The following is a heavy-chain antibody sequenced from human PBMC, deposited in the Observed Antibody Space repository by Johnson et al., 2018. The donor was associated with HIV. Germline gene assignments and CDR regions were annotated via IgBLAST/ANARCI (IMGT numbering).Heavy chain of an antibody. J-gene: IGHJ3*01. CDR2: ISFDGSNK. CDR1: GFTFNKFA. D-gene: IGHD3-3*01. V-gene: IGHV3-30*04. Sequence: QVQVVESGGGVVQPGRSLTLSCAASGFTFNKFAMHWVRQAPGKGLEWVAVISFDGSNKYYADSVKGLFTISRDNSNNTLYLQMNSLRAEDTAVYYCAKDKFVFLENPVDAFDVWGQGTMVTFSS. CDR3: AKDKFVFLENPVDAFDV.